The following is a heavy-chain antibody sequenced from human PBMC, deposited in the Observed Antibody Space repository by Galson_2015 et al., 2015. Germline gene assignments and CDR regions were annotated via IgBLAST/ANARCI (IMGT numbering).Heavy chain of an antibody. D-gene: IGHD5-18*01. CDR3: ARYSYGHPGAFDI. CDR2: ISSSGSTI. Sequence: SLRLSCAASGFTFSSYEMNWVRQAPGKGLEWVSYISSSGSTIYYADSVKGRFTISRDNAKNSLYLQMNSLRAEDTAVYYCARYSYGHPGAFDIWGQGTMVTVSS. J-gene: IGHJ3*02. V-gene: IGHV3-48*03. CDR1: GFTFSSYE.